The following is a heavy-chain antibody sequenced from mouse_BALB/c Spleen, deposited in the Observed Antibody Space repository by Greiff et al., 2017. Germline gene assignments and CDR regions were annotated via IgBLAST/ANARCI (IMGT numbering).Heavy chain of an antibody. V-gene: IGHV2-9*02. Sequence: VKVVESGPGLVAPSQSLSITCTVSGFSLTSYGVHWVRQPPGKGLEWLGVIWAGGSTNYNSALMSRLSISKDNSKSQVFLKMNSLQTDDTARYYCARGHYYGSSWFAYWGQGTLVTVSA. J-gene: IGHJ3*01. CDR3: ARGHYYGSSWFAY. CDR2: IWAGGST. D-gene: IGHD1-1*01. CDR1: GFSLTSYG.